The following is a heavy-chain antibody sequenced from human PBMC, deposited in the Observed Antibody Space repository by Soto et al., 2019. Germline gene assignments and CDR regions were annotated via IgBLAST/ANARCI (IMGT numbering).Heavy chain of an antibody. CDR2: ISHTWET. CDR1: GDSITSDDFY. J-gene: IGHJ5*02. V-gene: IGHV4-39*01. D-gene: IGHD3-22*01. CDR3: VRKMLGPIPPFWWLSQVSS. Sequence: QLRLRESGPGLVEPSGTLSLTCTVSGDSITSDDFYWGWIRRPPGQGLEWIGTISHTWETFHNPPLTSPPAMSLAASNNQCSLRLTSVTAADADVYFCVRKMLGPIPPFWWLSQVSSWCQATLVPVSS.